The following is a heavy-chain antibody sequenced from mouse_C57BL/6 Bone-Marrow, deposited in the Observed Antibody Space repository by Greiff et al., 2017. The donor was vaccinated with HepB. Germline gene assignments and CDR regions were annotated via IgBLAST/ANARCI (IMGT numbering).Heavy chain of an antibody. CDR1: GFTFSSYA. J-gene: IGHJ3*01. CDR2: ISDGGSYT. Sequence: EVMLVESGGGLVKPGGSLKLSCAASGFTFSSYAMSWVRQTPEKRLEWVATISDGGSYTYYPDNVKGRFTISRDNAKNNLYLQMSHLKSEDTAMYYCARALIYYGNFSWFAYWGQGTLVTVSA. CDR3: ARALIYYGNFSWFAY. D-gene: IGHD2-1*01. V-gene: IGHV5-4*03.